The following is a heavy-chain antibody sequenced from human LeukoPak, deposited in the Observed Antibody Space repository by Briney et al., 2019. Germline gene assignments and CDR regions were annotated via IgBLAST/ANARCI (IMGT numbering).Heavy chain of an antibody. CDR1: GFTFSSYA. J-gene: IGHJ4*02. Sequence: PGGSLRLSCAASGFTFSSYAMHWVRQAPGKGLEWVAVISYDGSNKYYADSVKGRFTISRDNAKNSLYLQMNSLRAEDTAVYYCARDSVGATKGAFDYWGQGTLVTVSS. CDR2: ISYDGSNK. D-gene: IGHD1-26*01. CDR3: ARDSVGATKGAFDY. V-gene: IGHV3-30-3*01.